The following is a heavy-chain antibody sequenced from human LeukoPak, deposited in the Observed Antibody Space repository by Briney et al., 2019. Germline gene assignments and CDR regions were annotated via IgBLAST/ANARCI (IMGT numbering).Heavy chain of an antibody. J-gene: IGHJ4*02. CDR1: GFTFSSYW. CDR2: INSDGSST. Sequence: PGGSLRLSCAACGFTFSSYWMHWVRQAPGKGLVWVSRINSDGSSTSYADSVKGRFTISRDNAKNTLYLQMNSLRAEDTAVYYCARGPRLRSGWYSDYWGQGTLVTVSS. V-gene: IGHV3-74*01. CDR3: ARGPRLRSGWYSDY. D-gene: IGHD6-19*01.